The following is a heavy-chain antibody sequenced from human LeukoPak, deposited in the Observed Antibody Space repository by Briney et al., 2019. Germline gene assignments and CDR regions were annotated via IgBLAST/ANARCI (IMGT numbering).Heavy chain of an antibody. Sequence: GGSLRLSCAASGFTFSSYSMNWVRQAPGKGLEWVSSISSSSSYIYYADSVKGRFTISRDNAKNSLYLQMNSLRAEDTAVYYCARDRFGGADYYYGMDVWGQGTPVTVSS. V-gene: IGHV3-21*01. CDR1: GFTFSSYS. CDR3: ARDRFGGADYYYGMDV. J-gene: IGHJ6*02. D-gene: IGHD3-16*01. CDR2: ISSSSSYI.